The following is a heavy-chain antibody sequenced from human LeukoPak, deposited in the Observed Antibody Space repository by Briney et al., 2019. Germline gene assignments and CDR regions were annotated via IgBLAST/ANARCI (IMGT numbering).Heavy chain of an antibody. CDR2: INHSGST. CDR3: ARHLYNYGDYALDY. CDR1: GGSFSGYY. V-gene: IGHV4-34*01. J-gene: IGHJ4*02. Sequence: PSETPSLTCAVYGGSFSGYYWSWIRQPPGKGLEWIGEINHSGSTNYNPSLKSRVTISVDTSKNQFSLKLSSVTAADTAVYYCARHLYNYGDYALDYWGQGTLVTVSS. D-gene: IGHD4-17*01.